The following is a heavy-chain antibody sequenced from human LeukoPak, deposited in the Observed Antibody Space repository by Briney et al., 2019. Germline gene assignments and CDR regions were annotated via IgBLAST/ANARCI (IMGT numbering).Heavy chain of an antibody. V-gene: IGHV4-34*01. J-gene: IGHJ4*02. Sequence: SETLSLTCAVYGGSLSGSYWSWIRQPPGKGLEWIGEINHSGSANFNPSLKSRVTLSIDKSKNQFSLNVNSVTAADTAVYYCARARRDSGYYKVDYWGQGTLVTVSS. D-gene: IGHD3-3*01. CDR3: ARARRDSGYYKVDY. CDR2: INHSGSA. CDR1: GGSLSGSY.